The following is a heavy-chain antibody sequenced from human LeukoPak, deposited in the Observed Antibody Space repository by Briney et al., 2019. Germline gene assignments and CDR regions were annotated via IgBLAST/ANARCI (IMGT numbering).Heavy chain of an antibody. CDR3: ARQSREGLKTRGYYFDS. D-gene: IGHD1-26*01. CDR2: IYPADSDT. V-gene: IGHV5-51*01. Sequence: PGESLKISCQVSGYSFTNYWIGWVRQMPGKGLESMGIIYPADSDTTYSPSFQGQVTISADKSISTVYLQWSSLKASDTAMYYCARQSREGLKTRGYYFDSWGQGTLVTVSS. CDR1: GYSFTNYW. J-gene: IGHJ4*02.